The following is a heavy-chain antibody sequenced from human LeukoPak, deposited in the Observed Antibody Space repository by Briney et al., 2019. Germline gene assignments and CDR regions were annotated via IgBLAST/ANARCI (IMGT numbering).Heavy chain of an antibody. CDR2: IYYSGST. CDR1: GGSISSYY. CDR3: ARSIPSKGYYYYYGMDV. J-gene: IGHJ6*04. Sequence: SETLSLTCTVSGGSISSYYWSWIRQPPGKGLEWIGYIYYSGSTNYNPSLKSRVTISVDTSKNQFSLKLSSVTAADTAVYYCARSIPSKGYYYYYGMDVWGKGTTVTASS. V-gene: IGHV4-59*01.